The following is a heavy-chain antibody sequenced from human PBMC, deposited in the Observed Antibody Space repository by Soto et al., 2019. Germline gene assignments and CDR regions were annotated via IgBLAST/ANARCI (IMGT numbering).Heavy chain of an antibody. CDR2: IGADGDT. CDR3: AKARLYYYYGMDV. V-gene: IGHV3-13*01. CDR1: GFSFSSYD. Sequence: EVQLVESGGGLVQTGGSLRLSCEGSGFSFSSYDMHWVRQAAGKRLEWVAAIGADGDTYYSDSVKGRLTISRENTKNSLYLQMNSLRAGDTGVYHCAKARLYYYYGMDVWGQGTMDTVSS. J-gene: IGHJ6*02.